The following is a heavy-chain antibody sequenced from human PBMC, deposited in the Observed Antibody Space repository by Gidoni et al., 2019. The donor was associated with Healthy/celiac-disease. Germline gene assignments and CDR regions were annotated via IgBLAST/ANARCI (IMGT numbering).Heavy chain of an antibody. J-gene: IGHJ5*02. V-gene: IGHV4-39*01. Sequence: QLQLQESGPGLVKPSETLSLTCTVSGGSISSSSYYWGWIRQPPGKGLEWIGSIYYSGSTYYNPSLKSRVTISVDTSKNQFSLKLSSVTAADTAVYYCASTPMEVPAAINIFDPWGQGTLVTVSS. D-gene: IGHD2-2*01. CDR2: IYYSGST. CDR1: GGSISSSSYY. CDR3: ASTPMEVPAAINIFDP.